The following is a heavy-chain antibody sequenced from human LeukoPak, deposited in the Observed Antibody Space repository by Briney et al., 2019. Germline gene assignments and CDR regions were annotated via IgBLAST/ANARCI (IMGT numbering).Heavy chain of an antibody. CDR1: GGSISSGDYY. CDR3: ATHSSGYDSGNDAFDI. J-gene: IGHJ3*02. D-gene: IGHD3-22*01. CDR2: IYYSGST. Sequence: SQTLSLTCTVSGGSISSGDYYWSWIRQPPGKGLEWIGYIYYSGSTYYNPSLKSRVTITVDTSKNRFSLKLSSVTAADTAVYYCATHSSGYDSGNDAFDIWGQGTMVTVSS. V-gene: IGHV4-30-4*08.